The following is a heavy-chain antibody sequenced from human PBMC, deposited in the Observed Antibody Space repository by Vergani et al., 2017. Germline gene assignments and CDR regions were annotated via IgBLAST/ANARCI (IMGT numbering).Heavy chain of an antibody. J-gene: IGHJ6*02. V-gene: IGHV3-30*18. Sequence: VQLVESGGGVVQPGRSLRLSCAASGFTFSSYGMHWVRQAPGKGLEWVAVISYDGSNKYYADSVKGRFTISRDNSKNTLYLQMNSLRAEDTAVYYCAKDSGYENYYYYGMDVWGQGTTVTVSS. CDR3: AKDSGYENYYYYGMDV. CDR2: ISYDGSNK. CDR1: GFTFSSYG. D-gene: IGHD5-12*01.